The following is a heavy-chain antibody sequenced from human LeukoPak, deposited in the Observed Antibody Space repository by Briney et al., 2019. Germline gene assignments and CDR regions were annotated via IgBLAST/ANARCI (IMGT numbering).Heavy chain of an antibody. D-gene: IGHD3-22*01. J-gene: IGHJ4*02. CDR3: AKGGRNSDYYYVFDY. V-gene: IGHV3-23*01. CDR2: ISGSGGFT. Sequence: GRSLRLSCAASGFTFSSYGMHWVRQAPGKGLEWVSAISGSGGFTYYADSVQGRFTISRDNSKNTLFLQMNSLRAEDTAVYYCAKGGRNSDYYYVFDYWGQGTLVTVSS. CDR1: GFTFSSYG.